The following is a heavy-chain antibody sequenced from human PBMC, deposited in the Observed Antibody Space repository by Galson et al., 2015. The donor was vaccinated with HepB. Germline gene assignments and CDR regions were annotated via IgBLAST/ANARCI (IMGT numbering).Heavy chain of an antibody. D-gene: IGHD2-2*02. J-gene: IGHJ6*03. V-gene: IGHV3-30*18. CDR2: ISYDGSQK. Sequence: SLRLSCAASGFTFGTFGVHWVRQAPGKGLEWVAIISYDGSQKYYADSVKGRFTISRDNSKNTLYLQMNGLRAEDTAVYYCAKGRYCSHASCYSYYYYSYMDVWGKGTTVTVSS. CDR1: GFTFGTFG. CDR3: AKGRYCSHASCYSYYYYSYMDV.